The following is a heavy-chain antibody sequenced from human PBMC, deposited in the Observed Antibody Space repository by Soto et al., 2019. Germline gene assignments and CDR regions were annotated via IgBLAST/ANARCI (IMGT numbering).Heavy chain of an antibody. CDR1: GYTFTSYA. Sequence: RASVKVSCKASGYTFTSYAMHWVRQAPGQRLEWMGWINAGNGNTKYSQKFQGRVAITRDTSASTAYMELSSLRSEDTAVYYCARTPTTMYSSGWYNWFDPWGQGTLVTVSS. D-gene: IGHD6-19*01. CDR3: ARTPTTMYSSGWYNWFDP. J-gene: IGHJ5*02. CDR2: INAGNGNT. V-gene: IGHV1-3*01.